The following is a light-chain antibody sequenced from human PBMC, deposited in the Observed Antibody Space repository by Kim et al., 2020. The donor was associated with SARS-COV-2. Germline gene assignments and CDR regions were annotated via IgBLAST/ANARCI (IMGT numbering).Light chain of an antibody. J-gene: IGLJ3*02. CDR1: NIGSKS. V-gene: IGLV3-21*04. CDR2: YER. Sequence: PGKKARITCGGNNIGSKSVLWYQQKPGQAPVLVIYYERDRPSGIPERFSGSNSGNTATLTISRVEAGDEADYYCQVWDSSSDHRVFGGGTQLTVL. CDR3: QVWDSSSDHRV.